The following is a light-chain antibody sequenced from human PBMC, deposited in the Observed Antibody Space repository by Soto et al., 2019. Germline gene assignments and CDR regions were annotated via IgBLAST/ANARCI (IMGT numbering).Light chain of an antibody. J-gene: IGLJ1*01. Sequence: ALTQPRSVSGSPGQSVTISCTGTSSDVGAYNYVSWYQQHPGKAPKLMTYDVSKRPSGVPDRFSGSKSGNTASLTISGLQAEDEADYYRCSYADNYSYVFGTGTKVTVL. CDR3: CSYADNYSYV. V-gene: IGLV2-11*01. CDR2: DVS. CDR1: SSDVGAYNY.